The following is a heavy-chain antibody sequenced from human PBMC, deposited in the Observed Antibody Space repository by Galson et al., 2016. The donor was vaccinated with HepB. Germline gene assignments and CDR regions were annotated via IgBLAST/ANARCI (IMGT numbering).Heavy chain of an antibody. D-gene: IGHD2-8*02. Sequence: SLRLSCAASGFIFSTYAMSWVRQAPGTGLALVSGITGGCGTTHYANSVKGRFPISRENSKSTLHLQMKSLRAEDTAIYYCAKALAPYCSGGSCFRCFDSWGRGTLVTVSS. CDR1: GFIFSTYA. V-gene: IGHV3-23*01. CDR3: AKALAPYCSGGSCFRCFDS. CDR2: ITGGCGTT. J-gene: IGHJ4*02.